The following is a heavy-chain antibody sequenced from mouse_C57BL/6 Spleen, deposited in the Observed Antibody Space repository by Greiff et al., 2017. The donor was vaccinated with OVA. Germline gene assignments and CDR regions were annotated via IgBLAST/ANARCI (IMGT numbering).Heavy chain of an antibody. Sequence: VQLQQPGAELVKPGASVKLSCKASGYTFTSYWITWVQQRPGQGLEWIGDIYPGRGSTNYHEKFKRTATLTVDTSSSTAYIQLSSLTSADSAVYYCANSSGYGVAYWGKGTLVTGSA. CDR2: IYPGRGST. D-gene: IGHD3-2*02. CDR3: ANSSGYGVAY. J-gene: IGHJ3*01. CDR1: GYTFTSYW. V-gene: IGHV1-55*01.